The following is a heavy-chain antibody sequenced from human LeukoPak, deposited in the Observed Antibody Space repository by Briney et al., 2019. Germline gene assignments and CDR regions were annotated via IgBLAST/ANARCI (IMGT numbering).Heavy chain of an antibody. V-gene: IGHV3-48*04. J-gene: IGHJ4*02. D-gene: IGHD3-22*01. CDR1: GFTFSSYG. Sequence: QPGRSLRLSCAASGFTFSSYGMHWVRQAPGKGLEWVSYISSSGSTIYYADSVKGRFTISRDNAKNSLYLQMNSLRAEDTAVYYCARRVPPPYYYDSSGYYYYFDYWGQGTLVTVSS. CDR2: ISSSGSTI. CDR3: ARRVPPPYYYDSSGYYYYFDY.